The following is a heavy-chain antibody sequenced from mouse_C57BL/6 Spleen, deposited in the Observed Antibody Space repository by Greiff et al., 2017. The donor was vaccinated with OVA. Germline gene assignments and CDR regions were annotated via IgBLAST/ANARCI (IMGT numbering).Heavy chain of an antibody. Sequence: EVKVVESGGGLVQPGGSLKLSCAASGFTFSDYGMAWVRQAPRKGPEWVAFISNLAYSIYYADTVTGRFTISRENAKHTLYLEMSSLRSEDTAMYDCARGAYYSNYHAMDYWGQGTSVTVSS. J-gene: IGHJ4*01. V-gene: IGHV5-15*01. D-gene: IGHD2-5*01. CDR1: GFTFSDYG. CDR2: ISNLAYSI. CDR3: ARGAYYSNYHAMDY.